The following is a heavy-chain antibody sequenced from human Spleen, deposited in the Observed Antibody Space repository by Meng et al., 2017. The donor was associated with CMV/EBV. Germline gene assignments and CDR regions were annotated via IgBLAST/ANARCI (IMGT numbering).Heavy chain of an antibody. Sequence: GGSLRLSCVGSGVSVQSNYLSGVRQAPGKGLEWVSVLYSGGGAYYADSLRGRFTIFRDSSKNTLYLQMNSLRAEDTAVYYCATASGDYSDSSGFPNWGQGTRVTVSS. CDR3: ATASGDYSDSSGFPN. D-gene: IGHD3-22*01. CDR1: GVSVQSNY. J-gene: IGHJ4*02. CDR2: LYSGGGA. V-gene: IGHV3-66*02.